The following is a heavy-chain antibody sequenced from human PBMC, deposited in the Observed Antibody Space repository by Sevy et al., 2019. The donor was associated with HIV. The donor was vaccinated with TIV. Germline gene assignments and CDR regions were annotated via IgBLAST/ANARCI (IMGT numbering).Heavy chain of an antibody. CDR1: GGYINSYY. D-gene: IGHD3-22*01. CDR3: ARDHYDSSGFDY. J-gene: IGHJ4*02. Sequence: SETLSLTCTVSGGYINSYYWSWIRQPPGKGLEWIGYIFYSGGTNYNPSLKSRVTISVDTSKNQFSLKLTSVTAADTAVYYCARDHYDSSGFDYWGQGTLVTVSS. V-gene: IGHV4-59*01. CDR2: IFYSGGT.